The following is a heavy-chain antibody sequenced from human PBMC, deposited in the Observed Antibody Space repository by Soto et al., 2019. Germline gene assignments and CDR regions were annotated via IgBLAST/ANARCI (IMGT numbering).Heavy chain of an antibody. V-gene: IGHV4-34*01. CDR3: AREDYDFWSGSRPSSVDY. CDR2: INHSGST. D-gene: IGHD3-3*01. J-gene: IGHJ4*02. CDR1: GGSFSGYY. Sequence: ETLSLTCAVYGGSFSGYYWSWIRQPPGKGLEWIGEINHSGSTNYNPSLKSRVTISVDTSKNQFSLKLSSVTAADTAVYYCAREDYDFWSGSRPSSVDYWGQGTLVTAPQ.